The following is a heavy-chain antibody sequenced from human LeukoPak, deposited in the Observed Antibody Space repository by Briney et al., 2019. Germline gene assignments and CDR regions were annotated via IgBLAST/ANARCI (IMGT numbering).Heavy chain of an antibody. J-gene: IGHJ3*02. Sequence: PGGSLRLSCAASGFTFSDYYMSWIRQAPGKGLEWVSYISSSGSTIYYADSVKGRFTISRDNAKNSLYLQMNSLRAEDTAVYYCAKAHNYGSDHFDIWGQGTMVTVSS. V-gene: IGHV3-11*04. D-gene: IGHD3-10*01. CDR3: AKAHNYGSDHFDI. CDR2: ISSSGSTI. CDR1: GFTFSDYY.